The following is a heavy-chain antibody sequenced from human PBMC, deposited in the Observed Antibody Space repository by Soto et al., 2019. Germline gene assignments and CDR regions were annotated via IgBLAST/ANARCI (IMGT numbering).Heavy chain of an antibody. D-gene: IGHD6-13*01. CDR3: AQDEKSSSWQNAFDI. CDR2: ISGRGGST. J-gene: IGHJ3*02. CDR1: GFAFSSYA. Sequence: EVQLLESGGGLVQPGGSLRLSCAASGFAFSSYAMSWVRQAPGKGLQWVSAISGRGGSTYYADSVKGRFTISRDNSKNTLYLHMNSLRAEDTAVYYCAQDEKSSSWQNAFDIWGQGTMVTVSS. V-gene: IGHV3-23*01.